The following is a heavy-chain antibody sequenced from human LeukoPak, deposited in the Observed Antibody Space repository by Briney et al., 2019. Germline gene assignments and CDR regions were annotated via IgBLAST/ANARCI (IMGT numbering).Heavy chain of an antibody. J-gene: IGHJ4*02. CDR2: VYYSGST. CDR3: ARIHRYCSGGACYVLDN. D-gene: IGHD2-15*01. CDR1: GGPVSGYY. Sequence: SETLSLTCVVSGGPVSGYYWGWIRQPPGRGLEWIGHVYYSGSTNYNPSFKSRITISVDTSRNQFSLQLSSVTAADTAVYYCARIHRYCSGGACYVLDNWGQGTLVAVSS. V-gene: IGHV4-59*02.